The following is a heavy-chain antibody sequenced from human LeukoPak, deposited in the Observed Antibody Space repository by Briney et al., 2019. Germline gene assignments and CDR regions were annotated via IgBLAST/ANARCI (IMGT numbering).Heavy chain of an antibody. CDR1: GLTFSSYG. CDR2: IKKDGSEK. D-gene: IGHD3-10*01. J-gene: IGHJ4*02. CDR3: ARDPSDYYGSGSYALHYFDY. Sequence: GGSRRRSCAASGLTFSSYGMSWVRQAPGKGLEGVANIKKDGSEKYYVDSVKGRFTISRDNAKNSLYLQMNSLRAEDTAVYYCARDPSDYYGSGSYALHYFDYWGQGTLVTVSS. V-gene: IGHV3-7*01.